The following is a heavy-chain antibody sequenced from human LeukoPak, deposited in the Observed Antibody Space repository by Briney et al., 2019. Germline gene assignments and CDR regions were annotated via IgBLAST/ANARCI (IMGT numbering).Heavy chain of an antibody. J-gene: IGHJ4*02. D-gene: IGHD2-15*01. Sequence: GGSLRLSCAASGFSLRTYAMNWVRQVPGKGLEWVSSIGGSDDTTYYADSVKGRFTISSDFSTNTVSLQMNSLRAEDTAVYFCAKGLVVNDNYFDNWGQGTLVTVPS. CDR2: IGGSDDTT. CDR1: GFSLRTYA. V-gene: IGHV3-23*01. CDR3: AKGLVVNDNYFDN.